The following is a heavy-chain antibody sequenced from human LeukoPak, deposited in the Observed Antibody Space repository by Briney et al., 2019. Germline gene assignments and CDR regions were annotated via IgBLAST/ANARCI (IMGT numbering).Heavy chain of an antibody. CDR3: AREQDSSGWYGAFDI. Sequence: PGGSLRLSCAASGFTFSSYGIHWVRQAPGKGLEWVAFIRYDEINKYYADSVKGRFTISRDNAKNSLYLQMNSLRAEDTAVYYCAREQDSSGWYGAFDIWGQGTMVTVSS. V-gene: IGHV3-30*02. CDR1: GFTFSSYG. J-gene: IGHJ3*02. CDR2: IRYDEINK. D-gene: IGHD6-19*01.